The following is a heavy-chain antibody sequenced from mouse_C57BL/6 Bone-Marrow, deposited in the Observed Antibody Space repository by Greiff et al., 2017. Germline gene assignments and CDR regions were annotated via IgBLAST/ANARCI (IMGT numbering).Heavy chain of an antibody. CDR1: GYTFTSYG. CDR3: ARSGIYDGYQQSFYWYFEG. V-gene: IGHV1-81*01. J-gene: IGHJ1*03. Sequence: QVQLQQSGAELARPGASVKLSCKASGYTFTSYGISWVKQRPGQGLEWIGEIYPRSGNTYYNEKFKGKATLTADKSSSTAYMELRSLTSEDSAVYFCARSGIYDGYQQSFYWYFEGWGTGTTVTVSS. D-gene: IGHD2-3*01. CDR2: IYPRSGNT.